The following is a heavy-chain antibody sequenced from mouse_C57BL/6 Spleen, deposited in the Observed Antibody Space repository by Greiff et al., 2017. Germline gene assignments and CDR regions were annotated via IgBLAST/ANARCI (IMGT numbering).Heavy chain of an antibody. J-gene: IGHJ4*01. CDR2: ISDGGSYT. CDR3: ARGGDGAMDY. CDR1: GFTFSSYA. D-gene: IGHD3-3*01. Sequence: EVQLVESGGGLVKPGGSLKLSCAASGFTFSSYAMSWVRQTPEKRLEWVATISDGGSYTYYPDNVKGRFTISRDNAKNNLYLQMSHLKSEDTAMYYCARGGDGAMDYWGQGTSGTVSS. V-gene: IGHV5-4*01.